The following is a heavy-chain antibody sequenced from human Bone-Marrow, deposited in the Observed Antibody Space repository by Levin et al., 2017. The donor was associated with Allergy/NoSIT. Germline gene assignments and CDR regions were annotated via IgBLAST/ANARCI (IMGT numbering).Heavy chain of an antibody. D-gene: IGHD3-16*02. J-gene: IGHJ4*02. CDR2: TIPSFGTS. V-gene: IGHV1-69*13. Sequence: SVKVSCKTSEDSFRDYAIGWVRQAPGQGLEWMGGTIPSFGTSHSAQNFQGRLPLLSDESTSTSYLELSGLTSADTALYFCARGTKYSWGSFRYFDFWGLGTLVTV. CDR3: ARGTKYSWGSFRYFDF. CDR1: EDSFRDYA.